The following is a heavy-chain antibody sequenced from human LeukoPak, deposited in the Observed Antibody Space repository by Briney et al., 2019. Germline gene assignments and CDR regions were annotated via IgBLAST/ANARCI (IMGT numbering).Heavy chain of an antibody. J-gene: IGHJ4*02. V-gene: IGHV1-18*01. CDR3: ARDLDSYGYFDY. CDR2: ISAYNGNT. Sequence: ASVKVSCKASGYTFISYGVTWVRQAPGQGLEWVGWISAYNGNTNYAQKLQGRVTMTTDTSTSTAYMELRSLRSDDTAVYYCARDLDSYGYFDYWGQGTLVTVSS. CDR1: GYTFISYG. D-gene: IGHD5-18*01.